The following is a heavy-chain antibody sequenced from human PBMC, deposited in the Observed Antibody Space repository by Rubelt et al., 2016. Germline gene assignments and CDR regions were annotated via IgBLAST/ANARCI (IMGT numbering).Heavy chain of an antibody. CDR3: ARERKVAVAGTFDY. CDR2: IYYRGST. D-gene: IGHD6-19*01. V-gene: IGHV4-59*12. CDR1: GGSISSYY. J-gene: IGHJ4*02. Sequence: VSGGSISSYYWSWIRQPPGKGLEWIGYIYYRGSTNYNPSLKSRVTISVDTSKNQFSLKLSSVTAADTAVYYCARERKVAVAGTFDYWGQGTLVTVSS.